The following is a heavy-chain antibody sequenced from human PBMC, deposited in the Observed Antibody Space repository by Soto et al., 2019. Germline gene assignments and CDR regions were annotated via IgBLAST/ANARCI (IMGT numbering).Heavy chain of an antibody. CDR2: ITSDGSAQ. J-gene: IGHJ5*02. CDR3: AGEHWYHFDP. Sequence: GGSLRLSCAASGFTFSTDWMSWVRQAPGKWLEWVATITSDGSAQYYVDSVKGRFTISRDNARNSLYLQMNSLRADDTAVYYSAGEHWYHFDPWGQGTLVTVSS. V-gene: IGHV3-7*01. D-gene: IGHD2-8*02. CDR1: GFTFSTDW.